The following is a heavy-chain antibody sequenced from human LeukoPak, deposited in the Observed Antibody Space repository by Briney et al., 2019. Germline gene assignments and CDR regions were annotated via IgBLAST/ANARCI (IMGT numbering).Heavy chain of an antibody. CDR2: IYYTGST. V-gene: IGHV4-61*01. CDR1: GDSVSRDTFY. CDR3: ARTGYCTGGSCYGGCFDP. D-gene: IGHD2-15*01. J-gene: IGHJ5*02. Sequence: SETLSLTCSVSGDSVSRDTFYWSWIRQPPGKGLEWIAYIYYTGSTKYYPSLKSRVTISIDTSKNQFSLKVNSVTEADTAVYYCARTGYCTGGSCYGGCFDPWGQGTLVSVSS.